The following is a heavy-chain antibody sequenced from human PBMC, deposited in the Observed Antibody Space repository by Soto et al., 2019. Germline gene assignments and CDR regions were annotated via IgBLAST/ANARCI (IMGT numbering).Heavy chain of an antibody. J-gene: IGHJ4*02. CDR2: IYYSGST. V-gene: IGHV4-30-4*01. Sequence: PSETLSLTCTVSGGSISSGDYYWSWIRQPPGKGLEWIGYIYYSGSTYYNPSLKSRVTISVDTSKNQFSLNLSSVTAADTAVYYCARVVYGGHFEYWGQGTLVTVSS. CDR3: ARVVYGGHFEY. D-gene: IGHD4-17*01. CDR1: GGSISSGDYY.